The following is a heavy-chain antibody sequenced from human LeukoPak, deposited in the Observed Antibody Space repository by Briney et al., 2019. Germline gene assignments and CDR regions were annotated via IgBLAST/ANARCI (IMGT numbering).Heavy chain of an antibody. CDR2: ISYDGSNK. Sequence: GGSLRLSCAASGFTFSSYAMHWVRQAPGKGLEWVAVISYDGSNKYYADSVKGRFTISRDNSKNTLYLQMNSLRAEDTAVYYCAREGYGDYVAFDIWGQGTMVTVSS. V-gene: IGHV3-30-3*01. D-gene: IGHD4-17*01. CDR3: AREGYGDYVAFDI. J-gene: IGHJ3*02. CDR1: GFTFSSYA.